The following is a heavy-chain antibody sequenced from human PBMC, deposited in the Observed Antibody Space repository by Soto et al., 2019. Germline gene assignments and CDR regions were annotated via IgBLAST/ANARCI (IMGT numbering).Heavy chain of an antibody. J-gene: IGHJ6*02. CDR2: IIPFFVTA. CDR1: GGTFSNYA. V-gene: IGHV1-69*12. CDR3: ARETAGVTAAMRGGYYSGMDV. D-gene: IGHD2-2*01. Sequence: QVQLVQSGAEVKKPGSSVKVSCKASGGTFSNYAITWVRQAPGQGLEWMGGIIPFFVTANYAQKFQGRVTITAAESTSTAYMELSSLTSEDTAVYFCARETAGVTAAMRGGYYSGMDVWGQGTTVTVSS.